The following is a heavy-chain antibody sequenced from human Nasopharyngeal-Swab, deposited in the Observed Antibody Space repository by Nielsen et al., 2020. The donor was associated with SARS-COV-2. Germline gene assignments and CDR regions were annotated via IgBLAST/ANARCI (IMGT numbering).Heavy chain of an antibody. CDR2: ISYDGSNK. CDR3: AKTAEYYGSGEGYYGMDV. V-gene: IGHV3-30*18. J-gene: IGHJ6*02. D-gene: IGHD3-10*01. CDR1: GFPFSSYG. Sequence: GGSLRLSCAASGFPFSSYGMHWVRQAPGKGLEWAAVISYDGSNKYYADSVKGRFTISRDNSKNTLYLQMNSLRAEDTAVYYCAKTAEYYGSGEGYYGMDVWGQGTTVTVSS.